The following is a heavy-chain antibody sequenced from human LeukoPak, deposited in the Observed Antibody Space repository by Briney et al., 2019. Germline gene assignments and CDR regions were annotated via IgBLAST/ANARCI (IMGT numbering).Heavy chain of an antibody. CDR2: ISANGGST. V-gene: IGHV3-64*02. CDR1: GFTFSGYP. CDR3: ARDGSNWDFDY. Sequence: GGSLRLSCAASGFTFSGYPMHWVRQAPGKGLEYLSGISANGGSTYYADSVKGRFTISRDNSKNTLYLQMGSLRPEDMAVYYCARDGSNWDFDYWGQGTLVTVSS. J-gene: IGHJ4*02. D-gene: IGHD6-13*01.